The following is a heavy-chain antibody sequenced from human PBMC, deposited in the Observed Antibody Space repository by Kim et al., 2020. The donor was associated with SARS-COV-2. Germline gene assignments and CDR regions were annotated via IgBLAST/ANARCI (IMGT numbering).Heavy chain of an antibody. V-gene: IGHV3-30*03. CDR3: ATEEPLRGGGGSIGDY. CDR1: GFTFSSYA. D-gene: IGHD2-15*01. Sequence: GGSLRLSCAASGFTFSSYAMHWVRQAQGKGLEWVAVILSDESNKYYADSVKGRFTISRDNSKNTLYLQMNSLRTEDTAVYYCATEEPLRGGGGSIGDYWGQGTLVTVSS. J-gene: IGHJ4*02. CDR2: ILSDESNK.